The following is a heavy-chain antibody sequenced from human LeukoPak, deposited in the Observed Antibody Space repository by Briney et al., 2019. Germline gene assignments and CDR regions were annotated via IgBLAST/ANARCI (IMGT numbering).Heavy chain of an antibody. D-gene: IGHD2-21*02. CDR2: IKRDGSEK. CDR3: AKDGGGDCYFCFDY. CDR1: GFTFSSYW. J-gene: IGHJ4*02. V-gene: IGHV3-7*01. Sequence: HPGGSLRLSCAASGFTFSSYWMSWVRQAPGKGLEWVANIKRDGSEKYYVDSVKGRFTISRDNAKNSLYLQMNSLRAEDTAVYYCAKDGGGDCYFCFDYWGQGTLVTVSS.